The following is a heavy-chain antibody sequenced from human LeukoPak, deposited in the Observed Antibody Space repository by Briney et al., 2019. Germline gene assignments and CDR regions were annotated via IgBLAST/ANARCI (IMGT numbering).Heavy chain of an antibody. CDR1: GFTFNNYA. Sequence: PGGSLRLSCAASGFTFNNYAMSWVRQAPGKGLEWVSSISGSGGSTYYADSEKGRFTISRDNSKNTLYLQMNSLRAEDTAVYYCAKDAGYSGSYWRPFDYWGQGTLVTVSS. CDR2: ISGSGGST. J-gene: IGHJ4*02. V-gene: IGHV3-23*01. CDR3: AKDAGYSGSYWRPFDY. D-gene: IGHD1-26*01.